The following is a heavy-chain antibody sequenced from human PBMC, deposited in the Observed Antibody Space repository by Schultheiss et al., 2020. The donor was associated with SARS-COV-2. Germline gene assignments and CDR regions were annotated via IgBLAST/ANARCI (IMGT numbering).Heavy chain of an antibody. J-gene: IGHJ5*02. D-gene: IGHD3-10*01. Sequence: SCAASGFTFSSYWMSWVRQAPGKGLEWVANIKQDGSEKYYVDSVKGRFTISRDNAKNSLYLQMNSLRAEDTAVYYCARALRTYYYGSGTNWFDPWGQGTLVTVSS. CDR3: ARALRTYYYGSGTNWFDP. CDR1: GFTFSSYW. V-gene: IGHV3-7*01. CDR2: IKQDGSEK.